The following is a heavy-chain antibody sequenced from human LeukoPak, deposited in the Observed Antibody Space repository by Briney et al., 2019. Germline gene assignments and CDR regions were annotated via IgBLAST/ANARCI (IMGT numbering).Heavy chain of an antibody. Sequence: SETLSLTCTVSGGSISSSSYYWGWLRQPPGKGLEWIGSIYYSGSTYYNPSLKSRVTISVDTSKNQFSLKLSSVTAADTAVYYCARVHGAYFDYWGQGTLVTVSS. CDR1: GGSISSSSYY. V-gene: IGHV4-39*07. J-gene: IGHJ4*02. CDR3: ARVHGAYFDY. CDR2: IYYSGST. D-gene: IGHD3-16*01.